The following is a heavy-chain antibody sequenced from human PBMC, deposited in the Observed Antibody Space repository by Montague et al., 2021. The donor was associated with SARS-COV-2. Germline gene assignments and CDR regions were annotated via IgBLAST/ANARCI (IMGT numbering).Heavy chain of an antibody. CDR1: GGSISSFY. Sequence: SETLSLTCTVSGGSISSFYWSWFRQPPGKGLEWIGYISDSGSTNYNSSLTSRVTMSVDTSKNQFSLKVNSVTAADTAVYYCARHYSATLPAVYWGRGTLVTVSS. V-gene: IGHV4-59*08. J-gene: IGHJ4*02. D-gene: IGHD2-15*01. CDR3: ARHYSATLPAVY. CDR2: ISDSGST.